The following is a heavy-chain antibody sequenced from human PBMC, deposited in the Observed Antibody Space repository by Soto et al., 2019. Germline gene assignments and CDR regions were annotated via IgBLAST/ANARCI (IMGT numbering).Heavy chain of an antibody. CDR2: INPNTGGT. CDR1: GYDFSGYY. J-gene: IGHJ5*02. CDR3: VRGDVTTVTTTLDR. Sequence: QVQLVQSGAEVKKPGASVRVSCKASGYDFSGYYLHWVRQAPGQGLEWVGSINPNTGGTKYVQKFQGWGSMTRDTSITTAYMDLSRLTSDATAVYYCVRGDVTTVTTTLDRWGQGTQVTVSS. D-gene: IGHD4-17*01. V-gene: IGHV1-2*04.